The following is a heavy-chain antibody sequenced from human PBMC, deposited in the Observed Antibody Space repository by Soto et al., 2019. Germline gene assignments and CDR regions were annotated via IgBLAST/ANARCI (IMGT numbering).Heavy chain of an antibody. Sequence: SETLSLTRTVSCGSVSSGSNYCSWIRQPPGKGLEWIGYIYYSGSTNYNPSRKSRVTISVDTSKNQFSLKLSSVTAADTAVYYCARESGIAASWDIGGQGTMVTVSS. CDR3: ARESGIAASWDI. D-gene: IGHD6-13*01. V-gene: IGHV4-61*01. J-gene: IGHJ3*02. CDR2: IYYSGST. CDR1: CGSVSSGSNY.